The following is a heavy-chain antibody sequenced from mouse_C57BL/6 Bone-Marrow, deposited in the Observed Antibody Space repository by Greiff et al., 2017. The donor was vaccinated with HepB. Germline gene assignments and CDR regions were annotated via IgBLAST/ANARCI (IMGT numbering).Heavy chain of an antibody. CDR1: GISLPSYG. CDR2: IWRGGST. D-gene: IGHD1-1*01. CDR3: AISPYYYGSSPFAY. V-gene: IGHV2-5*01. J-gene: IGHJ3*01. Sequence: QVQLQQSGPGLVQPSQSLSITCTVSGISLPSYGVHWVRQSPGKGLEWLGVIWRGGSTDYNAAFMSRLSITKDNSKSQVFFKMNSLQADDTAIYYCAISPYYYGSSPFAYWGQGTRVTVSA.